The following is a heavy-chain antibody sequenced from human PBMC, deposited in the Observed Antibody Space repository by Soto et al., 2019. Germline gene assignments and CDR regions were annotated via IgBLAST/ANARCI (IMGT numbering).Heavy chain of an antibody. CDR3: ATRVVPAARIYYYYCGMDV. CDR1: GYSFTSYW. J-gene: IGHJ6*02. Sequence: GDSLKISCKGSGYSFTSYWISWVRQMPGKGLEWMGRIDPSDSYTNYSPSFQGHVTISADKSISTAYLQWSSLKASDTAMYYCATRVVPAARIYYYYCGMDVWGQGTTVTVSS. V-gene: IGHV5-10-1*01. D-gene: IGHD2-2*01. CDR2: IDPSDSYT.